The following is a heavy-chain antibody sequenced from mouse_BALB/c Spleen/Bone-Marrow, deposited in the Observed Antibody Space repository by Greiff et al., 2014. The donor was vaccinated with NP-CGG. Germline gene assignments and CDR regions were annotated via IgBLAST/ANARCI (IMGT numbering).Heavy chain of an antibody. CDR2: ISDGDSYT. CDR3: ARSGEKYGAMDY. J-gene: IGHJ4*01. CDR1: GFIFSDYY. D-gene: IGHD1-1*02. Sequence: VQLKESGGGLVKPGGSLKLSCTASGFIFSDYYMYWVRQTPEKRLEWVAAISDGDSYTYYPDSVKGRFTISRDNAKNNLYLQMSSLKSEDTAMYYCARSGEKYGAMDYWGQGTSVTVSS. V-gene: IGHV5-4*02.